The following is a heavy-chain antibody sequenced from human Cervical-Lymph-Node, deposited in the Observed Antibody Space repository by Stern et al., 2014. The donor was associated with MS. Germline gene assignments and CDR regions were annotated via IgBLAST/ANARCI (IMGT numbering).Heavy chain of an antibody. CDR3: ARATSSGYQGYYYGMDV. CDR1: GGTFSSYA. Sequence: QVQLVQSGAEVKKTGASVKVSCKASGGTFSSYAISWVRQAPGQGLEWMGKIIPAFGAGTSAQKFQGRVTITADESTSTVYMELTSLRSEDTAVYYCARATSSGYQGYYYGMDVWGQGTTVTVSS. V-gene: IGHV1-69*18. D-gene: IGHD3-22*01. CDR2: IIPAFGAG. J-gene: IGHJ6*02.